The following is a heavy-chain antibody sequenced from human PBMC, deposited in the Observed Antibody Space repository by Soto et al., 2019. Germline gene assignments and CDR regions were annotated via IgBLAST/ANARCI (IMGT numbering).Heavy chain of an antibody. V-gene: IGHV1-18*01. J-gene: IGHJ4*02. CDR2: ISAYNGNT. D-gene: IGHD3-3*02. CDR1: GYTFTSYG. Sequence: ASVKVSCKASGYTFTSYGISWVRQALGQGLEWMGWISAYNGNTNYAQKLQGRVTMTTDTSTSTAYMELRSLRSDDTAVYYCARDLSTETFLDFDYWGQGTLVTVSS. CDR3: ARDLSTETFLDFDY.